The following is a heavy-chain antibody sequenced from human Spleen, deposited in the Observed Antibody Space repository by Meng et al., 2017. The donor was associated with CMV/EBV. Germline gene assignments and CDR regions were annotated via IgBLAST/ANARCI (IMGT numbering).Heavy chain of an antibody. V-gene: IGHV3-7*03. J-gene: IGHJ6*02. D-gene: IGHD3-16*01. CDR2: IKQDGSEK. CDR1: GFTFSSYW. Sequence: GGSLRLSCAASGFTFSSYWMSWVRQAPGKGLEWVANIKQDGSEKYYVDSVKGRFTISRDNAKNSLYLEMNSLRVEDTALYYCAKDNRGAFGGMDVWGQGTTVTVSS. CDR3: AKDNRGAFGGMDV.